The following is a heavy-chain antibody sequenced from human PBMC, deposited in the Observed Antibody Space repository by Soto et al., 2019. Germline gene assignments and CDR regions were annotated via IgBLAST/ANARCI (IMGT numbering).Heavy chain of an antibody. CDR2: INDSGNI. Sequence: QVQLQQWGAGLLKPSETLSLTCAVYGGSFSGYQWTWIRQTPGKGLEWIGEINDSGNINYNPSLKSRVAIFLDTPKKQISLKLSSVTAADTAVYYCARGLILCFGELSRRGGYYYDMDVWGEGTTVIVSS. D-gene: IGHD3-10*01. CDR3: ARGLILCFGELSRRGGYYYDMDV. V-gene: IGHV4-34*01. J-gene: IGHJ6*03. CDR1: GGSFSGYQ.